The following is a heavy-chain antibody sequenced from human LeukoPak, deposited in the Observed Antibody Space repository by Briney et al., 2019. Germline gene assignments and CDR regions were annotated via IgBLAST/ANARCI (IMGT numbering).Heavy chain of an antibody. CDR2: VYYSGST. Sequence: SETLSLTCTVSGGSISSSYWTWIRQSPGKGLEWIGSVYYSGSTHYNPSLKCRVTISVAASRTTFSLSLTSVTAADTAVYYCARLGELDSWGQGTMVAVSS. CDR1: GGSISSSY. CDR3: ARLGELDS. J-gene: IGHJ4*02. V-gene: IGHV4-59*08. D-gene: IGHD1-7*01.